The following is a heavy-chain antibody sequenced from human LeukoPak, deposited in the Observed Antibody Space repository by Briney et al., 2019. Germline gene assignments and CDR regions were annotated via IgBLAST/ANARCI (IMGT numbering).Heavy chain of an antibody. D-gene: IGHD2-2*01. CDR2: IYSGGST. CDR1: GFTFSSYS. V-gene: IGHV3-66*01. J-gene: IGHJ6*02. Sequence: GGSLRLSCAASGFTFSSYSMNWVRQAPGKGLEWVSVIYSGGSTYYADSVKGRFTISRDNSKNTLYLQMNSLRAEDTAVYYCARGSGYCSSTSCYQYYYYGMDVWGQGTTVTVSS. CDR3: ARGSGYCSSTSCYQYYYYGMDV.